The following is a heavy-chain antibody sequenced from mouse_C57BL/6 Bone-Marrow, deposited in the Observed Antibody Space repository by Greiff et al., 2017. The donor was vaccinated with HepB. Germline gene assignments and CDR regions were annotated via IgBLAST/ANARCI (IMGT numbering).Heavy chain of an antibody. D-gene: IGHD2-5*01. CDR2: IRSKSNNYAT. J-gene: IGHJ3*01. CDR1: GFSFNTYA. V-gene: IGHV10-1*01. Sequence: EVQVVESGGGLVQPKGSLKLSCAASGFSFNTYAMNWVRQAPGKGLEWVARIRSKSNNYATYYADSVKDRFTISRDDSESMLYLQMNNLKTEDTAMYYCVRPYSNYGWFAYWGQGTLVTVSA. CDR3: VRPYSNYGWFAY.